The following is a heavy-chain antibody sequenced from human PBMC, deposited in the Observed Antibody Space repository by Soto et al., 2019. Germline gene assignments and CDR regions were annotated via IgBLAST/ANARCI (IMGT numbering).Heavy chain of an antibody. V-gene: IGHV3-23*01. J-gene: IGHJ4*02. CDR1: GFTFSSYA. CDR3: ARRGSGTYFDH. D-gene: IGHD6-13*01. CDR2: ISGSGDST. Sequence: EVQLLDSGGGLVQPGGSLRLSCAASGFTFSSYAMNWVRQAPGKGLEWVSVISGSGDSTYYAVSVKGRFTISRDNSKNTLYLQVNSLRCEDTAVYNCARRGSGTYFDHWGQGTVVTVSP.